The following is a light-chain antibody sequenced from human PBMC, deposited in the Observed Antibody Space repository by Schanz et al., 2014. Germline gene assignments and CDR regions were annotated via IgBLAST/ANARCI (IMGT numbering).Light chain of an antibody. J-gene: IGKJ2*01. Sequence: EIVMTQSPATLSLSPGERATLSCRASQSVSRHLAWYQQKPGQAPRLLIYDASSRATGIPLRFSGSGSGTDFTLTISSLEPEDFAVYYCQQYNNWPPYTFGQGTKVDIK. CDR1: QSVSRH. V-gene: IGKV3-11*01. CDR3: QQYNNWPPYT. CDR2: DAS.